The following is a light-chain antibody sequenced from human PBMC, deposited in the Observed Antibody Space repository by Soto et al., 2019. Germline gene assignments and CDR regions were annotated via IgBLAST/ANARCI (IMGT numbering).Light chain of an antibody. CDR1: ESISNW. V-gene: IGKV1-5*01. J-gene: IGKJ1*01. CDR2: DAF. Sequence: DIQLTQSPSTLSASVGDRVTITCRASESISNWLAWYQQKPGKAPKLLIYDAFSLESGVPSRFTGSVSGTVFTLTISSLQPEDFATYYCQHYNSYRMFGQGTKVEV. CDR3: QHYNSYRM.